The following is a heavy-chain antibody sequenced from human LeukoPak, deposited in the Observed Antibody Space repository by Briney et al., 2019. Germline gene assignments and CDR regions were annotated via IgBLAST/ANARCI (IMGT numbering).Heavy chain of an antibody. CDR1: GFTFSTYS. CDR3: ARTLSLDY. CDR2: ISSSSSTI. Sequence: GGSLSLSCAASGFTFSTYSMNWVRQAPGKGLEWVSYISSSSSTIYYADSVKGRFTISRDNAKNSLYLQMNSLGDEDTAVYYCARTLSLDYWGQGTLVTVSS. J-gene: IGHJ4*02. V-gene: IGHV3-48*02.